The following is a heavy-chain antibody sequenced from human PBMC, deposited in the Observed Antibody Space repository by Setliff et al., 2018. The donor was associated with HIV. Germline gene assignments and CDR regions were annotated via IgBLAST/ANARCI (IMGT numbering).Heavy chain of an antibody. V-gene: IGHV4-38-2*01. CDR3: ASITMVRGVPYGMDV. CDR1: GYSISSGYY. Sequence: SETLSLTCAVSGYSISSGYYWGWIRQPPGKGLEWIGSIYHSGSTYYNPSLKSRVTISVDTSKNQFSLKLSSVTAADTAVYYCASITMVRGVPYGMDVWGQGTTVTVSS. D-gene: IGHD3-10*01. J-gene: IGHJ6*02. CDR2: IYHSGST.